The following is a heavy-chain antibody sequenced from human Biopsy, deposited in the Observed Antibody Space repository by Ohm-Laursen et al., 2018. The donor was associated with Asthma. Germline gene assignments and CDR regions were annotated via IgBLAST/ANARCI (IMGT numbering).Heavy chain of an antibody. J-gene: IGHJ2*01. D-gene: IGHD3-16*01. CDR3: ARIKIRIGTGTDRYFDL. CDR1: GYPFTDYY. CDR2: IDPNSGGT. Sequence: ASVKVSCKAPGYPFTDYYVHWVRQAPGQGLEWMGRIDPNSGGTNYAQKFLGRVTMTRDTSVNTAFMVLSRLRSDDTVVYYCARIKIRIGTGTDRYFDLWGRGTLVTVSS. V-gene: IGHV1-2*05.